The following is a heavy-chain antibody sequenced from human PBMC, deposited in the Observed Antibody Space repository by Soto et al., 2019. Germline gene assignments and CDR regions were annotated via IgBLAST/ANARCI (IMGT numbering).Heavy chain of an antibody. CDR3: NRGSEYDFWSGYL. D-gene: IGHD3-3*01. V-gene: IGHV1-69*06. Sequence: QERLVQSGXXVRKPGSSVKVSCKVTGGTSTRYAINWVRQAPGQGLEWMGGIVPMFGTSKYAQKFQGRVTITADTSTNIAYMELRSLRSEDTAVYYCNRGSEYDFWSGYLWGQGTLVSVSS. CDR1: GGTSTRYA. CDR2: IVPMFGTS. J-gene: IGHJ4*02.